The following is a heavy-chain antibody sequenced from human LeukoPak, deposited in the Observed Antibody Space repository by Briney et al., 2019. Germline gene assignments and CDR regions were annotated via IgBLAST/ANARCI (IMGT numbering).Heavy chain of an antibody. J-gene: IGHJ4*02. Sequence: ASVKVSCKASGYTFTSYGISWVRQAPGQGLEWMGWISAYNGNTNYAQKLQGRVTMTTDTSTSTAYMELRSLRSDDTAVYYCARVDCSSTSCYSPDYWGQGTLVTASS. CDR1: GYTFTSYG. D-gene: IGHD2-2*02. V-gene: IGHV1-18*01. CDR3: ARVDCSSTSCYSPDY. CDR2: ISAYNGNT.